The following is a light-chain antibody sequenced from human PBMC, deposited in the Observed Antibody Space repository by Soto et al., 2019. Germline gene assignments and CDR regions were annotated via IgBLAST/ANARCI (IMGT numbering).Light chain of an antibody. CDR3: QQYNDYLT. Sequence: DIQMTQSPSTLSASVGDRVTITCRASQSISSWLAWYQQKPGKAPNLLIYRASTLESGVPSRFSGSGSGTEFTLTISSLQPDDSATYYCQQYNDYLTFGQGTEVEIK. CDR2: RAS. J-gene: IGKJ1*01. V-gene: IGKV1-5*03. CDR1: QSISSW.